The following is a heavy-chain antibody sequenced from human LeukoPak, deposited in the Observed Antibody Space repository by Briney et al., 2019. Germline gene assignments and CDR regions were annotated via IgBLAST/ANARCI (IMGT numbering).Heavy chain of an antibody. CDR3: AKEMRGIAATGTDY. CDR2: IYSGGST. D-gene: IGHD6-13*01. Sequence: GGSLRLSCAASGFTVSSNYMSWVRQAPGKGLKWVSVIYSGGSTYYADSVKGRFTISRDNSKNTLYLQMNSLRAEDTAVYYCAKEMRGIAATGTDYWGQGTLVTVSS. CDR1: GFTVSSNY. J-gene: IGHJ4*02. V-gene: IGHV3-53*01.